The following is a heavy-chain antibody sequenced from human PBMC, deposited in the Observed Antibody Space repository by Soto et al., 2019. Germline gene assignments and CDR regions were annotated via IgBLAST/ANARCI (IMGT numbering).Heavy chain of an antibody. CDR1: GGSITSYY. V-gene: IGHV4-59*01. Sequence: QVQLQESGPGLVKPLETLSLTCTVPGGSITSYYWSWVRQPPGKGLEWIGYIYYNGNINYNPSLKSRRTISWDTSKKQFSLRMSSVTAADTAVYYCATGRVYFGSEYWGQGTLVTVSS. J-gene: IGHJ4*02. D-gene: IGHD3-10*01. CDR3: ATGRVYFGSEY. CDR2: IYYNGNI.